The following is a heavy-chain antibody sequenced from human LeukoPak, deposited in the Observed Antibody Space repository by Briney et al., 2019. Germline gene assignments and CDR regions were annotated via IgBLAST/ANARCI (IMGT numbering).Heavy chain of an antibody. CDR3: ARRFCRGGSCFLDP. Sequence: ASVKVSCKASGSSLSSYDINWVRQAAGQGLEWMGWMNPNSDNTGYAQNFQGRVTITRNTAMTTAYMELSSLRSEDTAVYYCARRFCRGGSCFLDPWGQGTLVTVSS. J-gene: IGHJ5*02. V-gene: IGHV1-8*03. CDR1: GSSLSSYD. D-gene: IGHD2-15*01. CDR2: MNPNSDNT.